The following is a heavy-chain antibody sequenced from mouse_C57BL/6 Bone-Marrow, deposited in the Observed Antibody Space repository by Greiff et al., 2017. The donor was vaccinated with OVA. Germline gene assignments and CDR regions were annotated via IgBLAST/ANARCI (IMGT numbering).Heavy chain of an antibody. Sequence: VQLQQSGPELVKPGASVKISCKASGYSFTGYYMNWVKQSPEKSLEWIGEINPSTGGTTYNQKFKAKATLTVDKSSSTAYMQLKSLTSEDSAVYYCARSLRFPLYYFDYWGQGTTLTVSS. D-gene: IGHD6-1*01. V-gene: IGHV1-42*01. J-gene: IGHJ2*01. CDR2: INPSTGGT. CDR1: GYSFTGYY. CDR3: ARSLRFPLYYFDY.